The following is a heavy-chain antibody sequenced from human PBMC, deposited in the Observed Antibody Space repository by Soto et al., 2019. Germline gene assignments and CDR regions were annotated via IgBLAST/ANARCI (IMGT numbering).Heavy chain of an antibody. D-gene: IGHD4-4*01. V-gene: IGHV1-2*02. CDR3: AKELQRGMDV. J-gene: IGHJ6*02. Sequence: QVHLVQSGAEVKQPGASVKVSCKASGYTFSVYHMHWVRQAPGQGLEWMGWVHPNSGGTNYAQSFEGRVTMPRDTSITTAYMELRMLTSDDTAVSYCAKELQRGMDVWGQGTKVTVSS. CDR1: GYTFSVYH. CDR2: VHPNSGGT.